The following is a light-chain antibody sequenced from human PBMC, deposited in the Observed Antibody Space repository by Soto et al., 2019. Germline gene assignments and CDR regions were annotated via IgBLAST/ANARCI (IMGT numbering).Light chain of an antibody. J-gene: IGKJ1*01. CDR2: WAS. CDR1: QSVLYSPNNKNY. CDR3: HHYHSAPQT. Sequence: DIVLTKSPASLAVSLGERTTINCKSSQSVLYSPNNKNYLAWYQQKPGQPPKLLVYWASTRESGVPDRFSGSGSGTDFTLTISRLQAEDAAVYYCHHYHSAPQTFGQGTKVEIK. V-gene: IGKV4-1*01.